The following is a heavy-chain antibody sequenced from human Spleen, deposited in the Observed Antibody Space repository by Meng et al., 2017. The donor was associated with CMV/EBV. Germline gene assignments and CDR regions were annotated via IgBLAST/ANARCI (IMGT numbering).Heavy chain of an antibody. CDR3: ASETGRVRGTNYFDY. Sequence: RGATQGDVKPSETLFRTCNDSGGAGRSYDWSWIGQQAGKGLEWSGRNYTSGSSNYNPSLKSRVTVTVDTSKNQFSLKLSSANAADTAVYYCASETGRVRGTNYFDYWSQGTLVTVSS. V-gene: IGHV4-4*07. D-gene: IGHD3-10*01. CDR1: GGAGRSYD. J-gene: IGHJ4*02. CDR2: NYTSGSS.